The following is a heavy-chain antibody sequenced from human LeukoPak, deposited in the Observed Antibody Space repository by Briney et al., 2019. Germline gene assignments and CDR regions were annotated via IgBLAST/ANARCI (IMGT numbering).Heavy chain of an antibody. CDR1: GYSISSGYY. V-gene: IGHV4-38-2*01. Sequence: PSETLSLTCAVSGYSISSGYYWAWIRQPPGKGLEWIGTISHSGSTYFNPSLKSRVTVSVDTSKNRFSLKLSSVTAADMAVYYCARGAGYSYGNFDYWGQGTLVTVSS. D-gene: IGHD5-18*01. J-gene: IGHJ4*02. CDR3: ARGAGYSYGNFDY. CDR2: ISHSGST.